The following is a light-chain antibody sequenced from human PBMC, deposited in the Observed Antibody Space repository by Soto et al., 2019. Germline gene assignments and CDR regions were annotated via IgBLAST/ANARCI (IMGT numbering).Light chain of an antibody. CDR2: GNS. Sequence: QPVLTQPPSVSGAPGQRVTISCTGSSSNIGAGYDVHWYQRLPGTAPKLLIFGNSNRPSGVPDRFSGSRSGNTASLTISGLQAEDEADYYCSSYTITSTYVFGTGTKLTVL. CDR3: SSYTITSTYV. V-gene: IGLV1-40*01. J-gene: IGLJ1*01. CDR1: SSNIGAGYD.